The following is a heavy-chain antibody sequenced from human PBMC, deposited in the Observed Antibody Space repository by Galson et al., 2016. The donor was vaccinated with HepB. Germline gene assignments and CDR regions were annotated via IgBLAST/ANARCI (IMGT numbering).Heavy chain of an antibody. D-gene: IGHD3-3*01. J-gene: IGHJ5*02. CDR2: IYTSGST. CDR1: GGSISSGSYY. Sequence: TLSLTCTVSGGSISSGSYYWSWIRQPAGKGLEWIGRIYTSGSTNYNPSPKSRVTISVDTSKNQFSLKLSSVTAADTAVYYCARGRGYDFWSGYSPLNWFDPWGQGTLVTVSS. V-gene: IGHV4-61*02. CDR3: ARGRGYDFWSGYSPLNWFDP.